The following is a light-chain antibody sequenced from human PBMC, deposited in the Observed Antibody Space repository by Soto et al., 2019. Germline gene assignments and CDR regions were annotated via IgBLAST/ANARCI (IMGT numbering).Light chain of an antibody. Sequence: EIVLTQSPGTLSLSPGERATLSCRASQSVSSSYLAWYQQKPGQAPRLLIYGASSRATGIPDRFSGSGSGTDFTLTISRLEPEDFAVYYCQQDGSAPRTFGQGTVV. CDR1: QSVSSSY. J-gene: IGKJ1*01. CDR2: GAS. CDR3: QQDGSAPRT. V-gene: IGKV3-20*01.